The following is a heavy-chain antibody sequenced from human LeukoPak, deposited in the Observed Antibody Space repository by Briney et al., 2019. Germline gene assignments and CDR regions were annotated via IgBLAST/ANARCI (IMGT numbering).Heavy chain of an antibody. J-gene: IGHJ4*02. V-gene: IGHV3-7*01. CDR3: TRDRSRAEDD. D-gene: IGHD1-14*01. CDR1: GFTFSGHW. CDR2: INQGGSDK. Sequence: GGSLRLSCAASGFTFSGHWMSWVRQAPGKGLEWVANINQGGSDKYYVDSVKGRFTISRDNANNLLYLQMNSLRGEDTAVYYCTRDRSRAEDDWGQGALVTVSS.